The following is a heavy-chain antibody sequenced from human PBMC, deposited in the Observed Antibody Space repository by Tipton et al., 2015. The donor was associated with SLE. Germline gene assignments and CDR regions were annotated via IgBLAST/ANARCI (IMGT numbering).Heavy chain of an antibody. CDR2: ISAYNGNT. Sequence: VQLVQSGAEVKKPGSSVKVSCKASGGTFSSYSINWVRQAPGQGLEWMGWISAYNGNTNYAQKLQGRVTMTTDTSTSTAYMELRSLRSDDTAVYYCARVGCSSTSCLKPFDYWGQGTLVTVSS. D-gene: IGHD2-2*01. V-gene: IGHV1-18*01. J-gene: IGHJ4*02. CDR3: ARVGCSSTSCLKPFDY. CDR1: GGTFSSYS.